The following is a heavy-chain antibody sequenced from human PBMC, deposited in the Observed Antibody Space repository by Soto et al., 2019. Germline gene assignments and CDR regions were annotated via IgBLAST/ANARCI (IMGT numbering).Heavy chain of an antibody. D-gene: IGHD2-15*01. CDR2: ISGSSSYI. J-gene: IGHJ6*03. CDR3: AREGAYCSATGCRDYYHYMDV. Sequence: EVQLLESGGGLVKPGGSLRLSCAASGFSFTDYSMNWVRQAPGKGLEWVSSISGSSSYIYYADSLKGRFTVSRDNAERSLFLQMNSLGAEETAGYYCAREGAYCSATGCRDYYHYMDVWGKGTTVTVSS. V-gene: IGHV3-21*01. CDR1: GFSFTDYS.